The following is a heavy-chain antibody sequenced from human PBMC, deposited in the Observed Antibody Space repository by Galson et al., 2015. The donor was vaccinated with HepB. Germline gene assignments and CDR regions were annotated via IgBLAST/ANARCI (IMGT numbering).Heavy chain of an antibody. CDR1: GFTFSSYG. V-gene: IGHV3-30*18. D-gene: IGHD5-18*01. CDR3: AKDGGRGYSYGPNWFDP. J-gene: IGHJ5*02. CDR2: VSYDGSNK. Sequence: SLRLSCAASGFTFSSYGMHWVRQAPGKGLEWVAVVSYDGSNKYYADSAKGRFTISRDNSKNTLYLQMNSLRAEDTAIYYCAKDGGRGYSYGPNWFDPWGQGTLVTVSS.